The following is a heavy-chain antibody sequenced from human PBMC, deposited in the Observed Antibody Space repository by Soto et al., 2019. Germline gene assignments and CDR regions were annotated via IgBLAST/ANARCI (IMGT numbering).Heavy chain of an antibody. J-gene: IGHJ4*03. V-gene: IGHV5-51*01. Sequence: GESLKISCEVSGYTFTTYWIAWVRQMPGKGLEWMGITFPGDSDTIYNPSFQGQVTIFVDKSSNTVSLQLSGLRASDTGTYYCARASRVVATIPFACEFWGQGTLVTVCS. CDR2: TFPGDSDT. D-gene: IGHD2-21*01. CDR1: GYTFTTYW. CDR3: ARASRVVATIPFACEF.